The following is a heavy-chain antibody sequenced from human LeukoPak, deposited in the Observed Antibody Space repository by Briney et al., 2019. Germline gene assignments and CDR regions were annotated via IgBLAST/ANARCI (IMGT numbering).Heavy chain of an antibody. J-gene: IGHJ4*02. CDR3: AKDGRYCSSTSCYPYYFDY. CDR1: GFTFSSYW. D-gene: IGHD2-2*01. Sequence: EGSLRLSCAASGFTFSSYWMSWVRQAPGKGLEWVSGIRGSGGSTYYADSVKGRFTISRDNSKNTLYLQMNSLRAEDTAVYYCAKDGRYCSSTSCYPYYFDYWGQGTLVTVSS. CDR2: IRGSGGST. V-gene: IGHV3-23*01.